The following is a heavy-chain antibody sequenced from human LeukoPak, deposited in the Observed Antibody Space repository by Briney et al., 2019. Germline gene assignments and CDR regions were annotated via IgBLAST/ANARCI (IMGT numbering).Heavy chain of an antibody. J-gene: IGHJ4*02. Sequence: GGSLRLSCAASGFTFSSYSMNWVRQAPGKGLEWVSSISSSSSYIYYADSVKGRFTISRDNAKNSLYLQMNSLRVEDTAVYYCAKGPPDSSNWYKRTEGWGQGTLVTVSS. D-gene: IGHD6-13*01. CDR1: GFTFSSYS. CDR3: AKGPPDSSNWYKRTEG. V-gene: IGHV3-21*04. CDR2: ISSSSSYI.